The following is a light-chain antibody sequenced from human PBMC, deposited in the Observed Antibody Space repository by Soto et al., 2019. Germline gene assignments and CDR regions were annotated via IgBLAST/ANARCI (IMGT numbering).Light chain of an antibody. CDR1: PSASSY. Sequence: EIVLTQSPATLSLSPGERATLSCRASPSASSYLAWYQQKPGQAPRLLLYDASNRATGIPARFSGSGAGTDGTITISSLEPADFAVLSDDQRGNCCLTCGGGTKVVSK. J-gene: IGKJ4*01. CDR3: DQRGNCCLT. CDR2: DAS. V-gene: IGKV3-11*01.